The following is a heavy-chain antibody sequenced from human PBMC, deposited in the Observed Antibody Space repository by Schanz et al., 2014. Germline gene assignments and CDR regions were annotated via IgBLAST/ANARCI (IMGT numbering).Heavy chain of an antibody. J-gene: IGHJ4*02. V-gene: IGHV1-69*02. Sequence: VQLVQSEAEVKKPGSSVKVSCKASGGTFSSDTFSWVRQAPGQGLEWMGRIIPILGIANYAQKFQGRVTITADRSTSTAYMELSSLRSEDTAVYYCARGYGDSPTDFWGQGTLVTVSS. CDR3: ARGYGDSPTDF. D-gene: IGHD4-17*01. CDR1: GGTFSSDT. CDR2: IIPILGIA.